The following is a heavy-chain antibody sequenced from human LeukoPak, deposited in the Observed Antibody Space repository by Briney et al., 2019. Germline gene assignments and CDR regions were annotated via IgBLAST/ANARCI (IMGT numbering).Heavy chain of an antibody. CDR1: GYSFISDD. Sequence: GASVKVSCKASGYSFISDDINWVRQATGQGLEWMGWMNPNSGHTGYAQNFQGRVTMTRNTFISTAYMELSSLRSEDTAVYYCARGRGSSSDYWGQGTLVTVSS. CDR2: MNPNSGHT. V-gene: IGHV1-8*01. CDR3: ARGRGSSSDY. D-gene: IGHD6-13*01. J-gene: IGHJ4*02.